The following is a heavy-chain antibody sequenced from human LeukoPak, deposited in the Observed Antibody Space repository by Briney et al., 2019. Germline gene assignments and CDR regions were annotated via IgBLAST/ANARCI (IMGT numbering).Heavy chain of an antibody. CDR1: GYTFTGYY. Sequence: GASVKVFCKASGYTFTGYYMHWVRQAPGQGLEWMGGIIPIFGTANYAQKFQGRVTITADESTSTAYMELSSLRSEDTAVYYCARVLYSSSSGFDYWGQGALVTVSS. D-gene: IGHD6-6*01. V-gene: IGHV1-69*13. J-gene: IGHJ4*02. CDR3: ARVLYSSSSGFDY. CDR2: IIPIFGTA.